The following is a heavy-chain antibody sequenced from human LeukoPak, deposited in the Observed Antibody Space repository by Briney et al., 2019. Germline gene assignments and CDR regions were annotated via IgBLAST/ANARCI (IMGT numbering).Heavy chain of an antibody. V-gene: IGHV1-18*01. CDR1: GYTFTSYG. D-gene: IGHD3-9*01. CDR3: ARDHGQIYVLRYFDWLLYSGEDALYVMDV. Sequence: VASVKVSCKASGYTFTSYGISWVRQAPGQGLEGMGWISAYNGNTNYAQKLQGRVTMTRDTSTSTAYMELRSLRSDDTAVYYCARDHGQIYVLRYFDWLLYSGEDALYVMDVWGQGTTVTVSS. J-gene: IGHJ6*02. CDR2: ISAYNGNT.